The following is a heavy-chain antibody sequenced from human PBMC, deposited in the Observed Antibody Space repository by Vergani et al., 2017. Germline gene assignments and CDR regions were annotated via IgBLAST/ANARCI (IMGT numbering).Heavy chain of an antibody. V-gene: IGHV3-21*01. CDR2: ISSSSSYI. J-gene: IGHJ6*03. Sequence: EVQLVESGGGLVKPGGSLRLSCAASGFTFSSYSMNWVRQAPGKGLEWVSSISSSSSYIYYADSVKGRFTISRDNAKNSLYLQMNSLRAEDTAVYYCAREYSKIIVATILYYMDVWGQGTTVTVSS. D-gene: IGHD5-12*01. CDR1: GFTFSSYS. CDR3: AREYSKIIVATILYYMDV.